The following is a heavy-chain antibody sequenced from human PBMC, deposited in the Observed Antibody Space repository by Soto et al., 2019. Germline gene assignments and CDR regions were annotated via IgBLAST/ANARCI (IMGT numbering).Heavy chain of an antibody. D-gene: IGHD1-20*01. Sequence: QVQLVESGGGVVQPGRSLRLSCAASGFTFSSYGMHWVRQAPGKGLEWVAVISYDGSNKYYADSVKGRFTISRDNSKNTLYLQMNSLRAEDTAAYYCAKDFLPSITGAYYFDYWGQGTLVTVSS. CDR2: ISYDGSNK. CDR3: AKDFLPSITGAYYFDY. CDR1: GFTFSSYG. J-gene: IGHJ4*02. V-gene: IGHV3-30*18.